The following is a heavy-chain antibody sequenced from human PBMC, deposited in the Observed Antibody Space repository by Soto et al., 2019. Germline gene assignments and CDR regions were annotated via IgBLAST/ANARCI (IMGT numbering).Heavy chain of an antibody. CDR2: ISYDGSNK. J-gene: IGHJ4*02. V-gene: IGHV3-30*18. CDR1: GFTFSSYG. D-gene: IGHD6-13*01. CDR3: AKDKSSSWYPDY. Sequence: ESGGGVVQPGRSLRLSCAASGFTFSSYGMHWVRQAPGKGREWVAVISYDGSNKYYADSVKGRFTISRDNSKNTLYLQMNSLRAEDTAVYYCAKDKSSSWYPDYWGQGTLVTVSS.